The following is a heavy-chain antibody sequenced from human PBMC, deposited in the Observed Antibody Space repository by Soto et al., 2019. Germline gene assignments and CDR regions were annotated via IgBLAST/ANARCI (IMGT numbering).Heavy chain of an antibody. CDR1: GFSVRSYG. Sequence: EVQLVESGGGLVQPGGSLRLSCAASGFSVRSYGMHWVRQAPGKGLEYGSAIISNGDTTYYANSVKGRFTISRDNSKNTLYLQMGSLRPEDMAVYFCARWLGGYDTWGQGTLVIVSS. CDR2: IISNGDTT. CDR3: ARWLGGYDT. V-gene: IGHV3-64*01. D-gene: IGHD6-19*01. J-gene: IGHJ5*02.